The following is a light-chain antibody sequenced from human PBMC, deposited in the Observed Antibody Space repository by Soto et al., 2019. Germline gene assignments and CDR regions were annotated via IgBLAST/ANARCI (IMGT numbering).Light chain of an antibody. CDR3: SSYTSSSTPFV. Sequence: VLTQPASVSGSPGQSITISCTGTSSDVGGYNYVSWYQQHPGKAPKLMIYEVSNRPSGVSNRFSGSKSGNTASLTISGLQAEDEADYYCSSYTSSSTPFVFGTGTKVTVL. V-gene: IGLV2-14*01. CDR1: SSDVGGYNY. CDR2: EVS. J-gene: IGLJ1*01.